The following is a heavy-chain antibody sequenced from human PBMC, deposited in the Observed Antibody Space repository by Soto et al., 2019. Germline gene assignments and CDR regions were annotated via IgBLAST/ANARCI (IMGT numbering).Heavy chain of an antibody. J-gene: IGHJ6*02. CDR1: GFTFSDYY. CDR3: MGGMDA. Sequence: GGSLRLSCEASGFTFSDYYMTWNRQAPGKGLEWVSFISSSGSTKDYADSVKGRFTISRDNAKNSVYLQMNSLGVEDTAVYYCMGGMDAWGQGTTVTVSS. V-gene: IGHV3-11*01. D-gene: IGHD3-16*01. CDR2: ISSSGSTK.